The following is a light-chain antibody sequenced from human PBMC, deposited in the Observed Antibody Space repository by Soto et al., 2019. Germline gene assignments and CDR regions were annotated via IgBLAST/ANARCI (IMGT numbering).Light chain of an antibody. CDR2: GSS. J-gene: IGKJ1*01. Sequence: AIQMTQSPSSLSASVGDRVTITCRASQDIRTALGWYQQKFGKAPKLLIYGSSTLQSGVPSRFSGSGAGTDFTLTISSLQPEDFATYYCLQDFKYPRTFGQGTRVEIK. CDR3: LQDFKYPRT. V-gene: IGKV1-6*01. CDR1: QDIRTA.